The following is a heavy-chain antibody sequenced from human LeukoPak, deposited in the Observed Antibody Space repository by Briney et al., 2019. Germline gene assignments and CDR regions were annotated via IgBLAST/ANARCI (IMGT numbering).Heavy chain of an antibody. J-gene: IGHJ4*02. CDR3: ARGLGIFYSSGEEDY. D-gene: IGHD6-19*01. CDR1: GYTFTGYY. CDR2: INPNSGGT. Sequence: ASVKVSCKASGYTFTGYYMHWVRQAPGQGLEWMGWINPNSGGTNYAQKFQGRVTMTRDTSISTAYMGLSRLRSDDTAVYYCARGLGIFYSSGEEDYWGQGTLFTVPS. V-gene: IGHV1-2*02.